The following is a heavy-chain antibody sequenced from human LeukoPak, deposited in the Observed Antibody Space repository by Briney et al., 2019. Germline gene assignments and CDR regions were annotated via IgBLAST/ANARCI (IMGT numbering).Heavy chain of an antibody. CDR3: AREPYGGNLYYFDY. Sequence: GGSLRLSCAASGFTVSSNYMNWVRQAPGKGLEWVSVIYSGGSTYYAESVKGRFTISRDNSKNTLYLQMTSMRAEDTAVYYCAREPYGGNLYYFDYWGQGTLVTVSS. J-gene: IGHJ4*02. CDR2: IYSGGST. V-gene: IGHV3-53*01. D-gene: IGHD4-23*01. CDR1: GFTVSSNY.